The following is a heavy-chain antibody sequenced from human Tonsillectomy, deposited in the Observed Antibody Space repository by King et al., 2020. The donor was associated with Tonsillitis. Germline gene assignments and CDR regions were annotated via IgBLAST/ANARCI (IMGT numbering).Heavy chain of an antibody. D-gene: IGHD3-16*01. Sequence: VQLVESGGGLVQPGGSLRLSCAASGFTFSFYWMSWVRQAPGKGLEWVANIKEDGSEKYYVDSVKGRLTISRDNAKNSLYLQMNSLRADDTAVYYCARGPPFGSLDYYYVMDVWGQGTTVTVSS. J-gene: IGHJ6*02. CDR1: GFTFSFYW. CDR3: ARGPPFGSLDYYYVMDV. V-gene: IGHV3-7*03. CDR2: IKEDGSEK.